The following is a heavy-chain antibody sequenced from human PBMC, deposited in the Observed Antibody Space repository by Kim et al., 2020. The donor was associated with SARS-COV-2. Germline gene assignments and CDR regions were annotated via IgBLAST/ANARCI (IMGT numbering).Heavy chain of an antibody. Sequence: AVSVKSRITINPDTSKNQFSLQLNSVTPEDTAVYYCAREVGILNGGRIDYWGQGTLVTVSS. CDR3: AREVGILNGGRIDY. D-gene: IGHD2-21*01. V-gene: IGHV6-1*01. J-gene: IGHJ4*02.